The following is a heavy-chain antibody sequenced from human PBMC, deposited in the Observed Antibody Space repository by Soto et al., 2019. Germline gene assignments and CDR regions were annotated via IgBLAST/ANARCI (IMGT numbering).Heavy chain of an antibody. J-gene: IGHJ4*02. Sequence: QVQVVESGGAVVQPGKSLRLSCAASGFTFSRYAVHWVRQAPGKGLEWGTLISYDGNNKYYADSVKGRFTVSRDNSKNTLYLQMNYLRPEDTAVYYCARGEAPDYWGQGTLVTVSS. CDR1: GFTFSRYA. CDR3: ARGEAPDY. V-gene: IGHV3-30-3*01. CDR2: ISYDGNNK.